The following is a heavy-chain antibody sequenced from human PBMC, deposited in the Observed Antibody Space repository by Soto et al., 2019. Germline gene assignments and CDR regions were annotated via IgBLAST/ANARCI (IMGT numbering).Heavy chain of an antibody. D-gene: IGHD3-10*01. Sequence: EVQLLESGGGLVQPGGSLRLSCAASGFTFSSYAMSWVRQAPGKGLEWVSGISSSGGSTYYADSVKGRFTISSDNSKNTLFLRMNRPRVEDTAVYYCMRPAPRGRHYGYFGMDVW. CDR2: ISSSGGST. J-gene: IGHJ6*01. CDR1: GFTFSSYA. V-gene: IGHV3-23*01. CDR3: MRPAPRGRHYGYFGMDV.